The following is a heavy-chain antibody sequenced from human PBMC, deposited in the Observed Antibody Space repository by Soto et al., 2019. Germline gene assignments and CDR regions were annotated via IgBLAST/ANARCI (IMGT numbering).Heavy chain of an antibody. CDR3: AKDVIATAPCYFDH. CDR2: ISSSGGST. D-gene: IGHD6-13*01. CDR1: GFTFITYA. J-gene: IGHJ4*03. V-gene: IGHV3-23*01. Sequence: GGSVRLSCAASGFTFITYAINWVRQAPGKGLEWVSVISSSGGSTYYADSVKGRFTISRDNSKNTLYLQMNSLRADDTAVYYCAKDVIATAPCYFDHWGQGTLVTVSS.